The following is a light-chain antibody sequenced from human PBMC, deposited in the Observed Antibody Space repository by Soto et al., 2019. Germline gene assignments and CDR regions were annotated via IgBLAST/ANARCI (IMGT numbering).Light chain of an antibody. V-gene: IGLV1-40*01. Sequence: QSVLTQPPSVSGAPGQRVTISCTGSSSNIGAGYDVHWYQQLPGTAPKVLIYGNSNRPSGVPDRFSGSKSGTSASLAITGIQAEDEADYYCQSHDSSLSGSWVFGGGTQPTVL. J-gene: IGLJ3*02. CDR1: SSNIGAGYD. CDR2: GNS. CDR3: QSHDSSLSGSWV.